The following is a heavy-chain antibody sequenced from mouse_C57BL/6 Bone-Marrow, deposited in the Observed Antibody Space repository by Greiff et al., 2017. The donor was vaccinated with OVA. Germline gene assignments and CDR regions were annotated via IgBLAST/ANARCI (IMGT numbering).Heavy chain of an antibody. CDR2: ISDGGSYT. D-gene: IGHD4-1*01. CDR1: GFTFSSYA. CDR3: ARDITGYYAMDY. V-gene: IGHV5-4*01. Sequence: EVNVVESGGGLVKPGGSLKLSCAASGFTFSSYAMSWVRQTPEKRLEWVATISDGGSYTYYPDNVKGRFTISRDNAKNNLYLQMSHLKSEDTAMYYCARDITGYYAMDYWGQGTSVTVSS. J-gene: IGHJ4*01.